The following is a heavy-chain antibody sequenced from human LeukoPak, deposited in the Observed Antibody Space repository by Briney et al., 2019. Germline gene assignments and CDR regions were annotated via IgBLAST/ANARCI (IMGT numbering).Heavy chain of an antibody. CDR2: SNHSGST. J-gene: IGHJ4*02. V-gene: IGHV4-34*01. CDR1: GGSFSGYY. D-gene: IGHD3-22*01. CDR3: ARVPQYYDSSGYYLKYFDY. Sequence: SETLSLTCAVYGGSFSGYYWSWIRQPPGKGLEWIGESNHSGSTNYNPSLKSRVTISVDTSKNQFSLKLSSVTAADTAVYYCARVPQYYDSSGYYLKYFDYWGQGTLVTVSS.